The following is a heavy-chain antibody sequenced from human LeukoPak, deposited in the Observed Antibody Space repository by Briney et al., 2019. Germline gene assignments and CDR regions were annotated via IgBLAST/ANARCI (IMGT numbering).Heavy chain of an antibody. CDR1: GYTFTSYA. J-gene: IGHJ6*02. V-gene: IGHV1-3*01. Sequence: ASVKVSCKASGYTFTSYAMHWVRPAPGQRLEWMGWINAGNGNTKYSQKFQGRVTITRDTSASTAYMELSSLRSEDTAVYYCARGHPYCSGGSCYDYYGMDVWGQGTTVTVSS. CDR3: ARGHPYCSGGSCYDYYGMDV. D-gene: IGHD2-15*01. CDR2: INAGNGNT.